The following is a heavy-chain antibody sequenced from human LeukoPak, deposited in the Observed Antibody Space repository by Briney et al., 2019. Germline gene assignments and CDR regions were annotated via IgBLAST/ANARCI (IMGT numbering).Heavy chain of an antibody. CDR1: GYTFTGYY. D-gene: IGHD2-2*01. CDR3: ARDIVVVPAENDAFDI. CDR2: INPNSGGT. Sequence: ASVKVSCKASGYTFTGYYMHWVRRAPGQGLEWMGWINPNSGGTNYAQKFQGRVTMTRDTSISTAYMELSRLRSDDTAVYYCARDIVVVPAENDAFDIWGQGTMVTVS. V-gene: IGHV1-2*02. J-gene: IGHJ3*02.